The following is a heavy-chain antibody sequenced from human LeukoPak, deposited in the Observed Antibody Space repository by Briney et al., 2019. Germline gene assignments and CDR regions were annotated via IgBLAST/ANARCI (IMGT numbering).Heavy chain of an antibody. CDR1: GFXFSNYA. J-gene: IGHJ6*02. CDR2: ISHDHNHK. Sequence: PGGSLRLSCAASGFXFSNYAIHWVRQAPGEGLEWLAVISHDHNHKYYADSVKGRFTISRDNPKNTLYLQINSLRLDDTAVFYCARERGGTNFGMDVWGQGTSVTVSS. V-gene: IGHV3-30-3*01. CDR3: ARERGGTNFGMDV. D-gene: IGHD2-15*01.